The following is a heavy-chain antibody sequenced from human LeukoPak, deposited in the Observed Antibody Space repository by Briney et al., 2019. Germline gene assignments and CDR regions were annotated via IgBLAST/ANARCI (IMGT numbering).Heavy chain of an antibody. J-gene: IGHJ4*02. CDR3: ARDFYGSAYSASFDY. Sequence: PGGSLRLSCAASGFSFRSYGFHWVRQAPGKGLEWVSFISYDTTSQNYADSVKGRFTVSRDNSKNTVYLYMNSLRGDDTALYYCARDFYGSAYSASFDYWGQGNLVTVSS. CDR2: ISYDTTSQ. D-gene: IGHD3-22*01. CDR1: GFSFRSYG. V-gene: IGHV3-30*04.